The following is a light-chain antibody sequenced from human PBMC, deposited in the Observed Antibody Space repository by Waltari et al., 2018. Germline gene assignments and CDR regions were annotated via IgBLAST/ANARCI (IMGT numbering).Light chain of an antibody. CDR1: QSVSSN. J-gene: IGKJ4*01. Sequence: EIVMTQSPATLSVSPGERATLSCRASQSVSSNLAWYQQKPGQAPRLLIYGASTRATGIPARFSGSGSGTEFTLTISSLQSEDFAVYWCQQYNNWPPLTFGGGTKVEIK. CDR3: QQYNNWPPLT. CDR2: GAS. V-gene: IGKV3-15*01.